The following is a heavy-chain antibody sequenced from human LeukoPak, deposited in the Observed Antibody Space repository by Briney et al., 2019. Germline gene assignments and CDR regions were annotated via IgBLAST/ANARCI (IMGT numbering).Heavy chain of an antibody. CDR3: ATNPPGIAVAGNGNFDY. Sequence: SGGSLRLSCAASGFTVDHYAMHWVRQAPGKGLEWISGITWNSDTIGYADSVKGRFTISRDNAKNSLYLQMNSLRTGDTAFYYCATNPPGIAVAGNGNFDYWGQGTLVTVSS. V-gene: IGHV3-9*01. D-gene: IGHD6-19*01. J-gene: IGHJ4*02. CDR2: ITWNSDTI. CDR1: GFTVDHYA.